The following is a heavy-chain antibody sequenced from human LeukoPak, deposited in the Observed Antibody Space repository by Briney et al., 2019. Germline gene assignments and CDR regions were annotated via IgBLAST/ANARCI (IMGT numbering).Heavy chain of an antibody. D-gene: IGHD1-26*01. V-gene: IGHV4-39*07. CDR3: ARDLSGSYWGYWYFDL. CDR1: GGPIGSSSSY. CDR2: IFYDGRT. J-gene: IGHJ2*01. Sequence: SETLSLTCTVSGGPIGSSSSYWGWIRQPPGKGLEWIGSIFYDGRTQYNPSLKSRVTISVDTSKNQFSLKLTSVTAADTAVYYCARDLSGSYWGYWYFDLWGRGTLVTVSS.